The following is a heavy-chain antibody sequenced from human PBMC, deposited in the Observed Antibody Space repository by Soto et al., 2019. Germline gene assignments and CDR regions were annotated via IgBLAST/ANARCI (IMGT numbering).Heavy chain of an antibody. CDR3: ARDLWGYCGTDCYPLDV. J-gene: IGHJ6*02. D-gene: IGHD2-21*02. CDR2: MYNTGST. V-gene: IGHV4-59*01. CDR1: GGSISSYY. Sequence: QVRLQESGPGLVKPSETLSLTCTVSGGSISSYYWSWIRQPPGKGLEWIGYMYNTGSTIYNPSLKSRVTISVDTPKNQFSLKLNSVTAAVTAVYYCARDLWGYCGTDCYPLDVWGQGTTVTVSS.